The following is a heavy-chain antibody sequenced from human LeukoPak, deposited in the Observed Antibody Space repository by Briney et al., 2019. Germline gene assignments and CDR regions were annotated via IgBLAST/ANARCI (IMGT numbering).Heavy chain of an antibody. D-gene: IGHD1/OR15-1a*01. Sequence: GGSLRLSCAASGFTFSSYAMNWVRQAPGKGLEWVSVISGSGGSTYYADSVKGRFTISRDNSKNTLYLQMNSLRAEDTAVYYCARVVEQRGFDSWGQGTLVTVSS. CDR1: GFTFSSYA. CDR3: ARVVEQRGFDS. V-gene: IGHV3-23*01. CDR2: ISGSGGST. J-gene: IGHJ4*02.